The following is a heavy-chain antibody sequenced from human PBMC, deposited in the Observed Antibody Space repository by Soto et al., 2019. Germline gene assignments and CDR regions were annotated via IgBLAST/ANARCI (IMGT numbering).Heavy chain of an antibody. Sequence: GGSLRLSCEASGFNFRIYYMHWIRKAPGKWLEWVSYISSSGLTTYYADFAEGRFTISRDNAKDSLYLHLNSLRVGDTAVYYCARYGTRGDWWGLGTQVTVSS. CDR2: ISSSGLTT. J-gene: IGHJ5*01. CDR3: ARYGTRGDW. D-gene: IGHD3-10*01. CDR1: GFNFRIYY. V-gene: IGHV3-48*04.